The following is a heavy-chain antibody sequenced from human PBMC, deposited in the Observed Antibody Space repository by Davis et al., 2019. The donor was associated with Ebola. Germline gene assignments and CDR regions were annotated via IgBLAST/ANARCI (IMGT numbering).Heavy chain of an antibody. Sequence: SVKVSCKASGYTFTSYGISWVRQAPGQGLEWMGGIIPIFGTANYAQKFQGRVTITADESTSTAYMELSSLRSEDTAVYYCARGPGYSYENSFDYWGQGTLVTVSS. J-gene: IGHJ4*02. D-gene: IGHD5-18*01. V-gene: IGHV1-69*13. CDR1: GYTFTSYG. CDR3: ARGPGYSYENSFDY. CDR2: IIPIFGTA.